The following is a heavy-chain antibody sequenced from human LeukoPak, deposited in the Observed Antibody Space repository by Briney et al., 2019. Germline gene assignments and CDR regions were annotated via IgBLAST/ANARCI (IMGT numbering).Heavy chain of an antibody. V-gene: IGHV3-15*01. CDR2: IKSKTDRGTT. CDR3: TTLIGGAFDI. CDR1: GFTFCNAW. Sequence: RGSLRLSRAASGFTFCNAWMSWVRQAPGKGLEWVGRIKSKTDRGTTDYAAPVKGRFTISRDDSKNTLYLQMNSLKTEDTAVYYCTTLIGGAFDIWGQGTMVTVSS. J-gene: IGHJ3*02. D-gene: IGHD3-22*01.